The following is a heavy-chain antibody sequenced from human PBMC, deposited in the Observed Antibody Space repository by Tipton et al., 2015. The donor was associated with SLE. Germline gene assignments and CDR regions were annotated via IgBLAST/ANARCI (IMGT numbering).Heavy chain of an antibody. CDR1: GYSISSGYY. V-gene: IGHV4-38-2*02. Sequence: TLSLTCTVSGYSISSGYYWDWVRQAPGKGLEWIGEINHSGSTNYNPSLKSRVTISVDTSKNQFSLKLSSVTAADTAVYYCARAYAGDVDYWGQGTLVTVSS. D-gene: IGHD2-2*01. J-gene: IGHJ4*02. CDR2: INHSGST. CDR3: ARAYAGDVDY.